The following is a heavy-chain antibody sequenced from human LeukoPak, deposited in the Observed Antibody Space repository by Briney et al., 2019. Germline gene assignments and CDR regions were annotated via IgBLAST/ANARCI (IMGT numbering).Heavy chain of an antibody. V-gene: IGHV1-18*01. CDR3: ARERPLGGYGY. D-gene: IGHD1-1*01. CDR2: ISAYNGNT. J-gene: IGHJ4*02. Sequence: ASVKVSCKASGYTFTSYGVSWVRQAPGQGLEWMGWISAYNGNTNYAQKLQGRVTMTTDTSTSTAYMVLRSLRSDDTAVYYCARERPLGGYGYWGQGTLVTVSS. CDR1: GYTFTSYG.